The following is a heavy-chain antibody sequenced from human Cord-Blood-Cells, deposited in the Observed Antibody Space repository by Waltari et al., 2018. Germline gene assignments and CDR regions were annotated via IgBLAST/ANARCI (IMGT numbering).Heavy chain of an antibody. J-gene: IGHJ4*02. CDR1: GFTFSSYG. CDR2: RWYEGSNK. Sequence: QVQLVESGGGVVQPGRSLRLSCAASGFTFSSYGMHWVRQAPGKGLEWVAVRWYEGSNKYYADSVKGRFTISRDNSKNTLYLQMNSRRAEDTAVYYCARGRGITGTTDYWGQGTLVTVSS. V-gene: IGHV3-33*01. D-gene: IGHD1-7*01. CDR3: ARGRGITGTTDY.